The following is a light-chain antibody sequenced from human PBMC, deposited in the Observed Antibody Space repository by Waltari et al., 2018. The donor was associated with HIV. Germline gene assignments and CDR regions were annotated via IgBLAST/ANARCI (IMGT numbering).Light chain of an antibody. V-gene: IGKV1-9*01. CDR3: QQLNSYPGFT. CDR2: AAS. Sequence: DIQLTQSPSFLSASVGDRVTITCRASQGISSYLAWYQQKPGKAPKLLIYAASTLQSGVPSRFSGSGSGTEFTLTISSLQPEDFATYYCQQLNSYPGFTFGPGTKVDIK. J-gene: IGKJ3*01. CDR1: QGISSY.